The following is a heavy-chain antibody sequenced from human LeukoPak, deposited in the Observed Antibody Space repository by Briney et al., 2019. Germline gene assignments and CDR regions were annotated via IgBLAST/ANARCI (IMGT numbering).Heavy chain of an antibody. V-gene: IGHV3-23*01. CDR3: AKRGVVIRVILVGFHKEAYYFDS. CDR1: GITLSNYD. J-gene: IGHJ4*02. D-gene: IGHD3-22*01. Sequence: GGSLTLSCAVSGITLSNYDMSWVRQAPGKGLEWVSGISCSGGNTYYADSVKGRFNISRDNSKNTLYLQMNSLRAEDTAVYFCAKRGVVIRVILVGFHKEAYYFDSWGQGALVTVSS. CDR2: ISCSGGNT.